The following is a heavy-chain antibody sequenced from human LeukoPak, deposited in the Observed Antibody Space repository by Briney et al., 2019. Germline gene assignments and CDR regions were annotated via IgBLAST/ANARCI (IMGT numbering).Heavy chain of an antibody. CDR1: GFTFDDYA. V-gene: IGHV3-9*01. CDR3: AKEMRAVANGMDV. D-gene: IGHD6-19*01. CDR2: ISWNSGSI. Sequence: TGGSLRLSCAASGFTFDDYAMHWVRQAPGKGLEWVSGISWNSGSIGYADSVKGRFTISRDNAKNSLYLQMNGLRAEDTALYYCAKEMRAVANGMDVWGQGTTVTVSS. J-gene: IGHJ6*02.